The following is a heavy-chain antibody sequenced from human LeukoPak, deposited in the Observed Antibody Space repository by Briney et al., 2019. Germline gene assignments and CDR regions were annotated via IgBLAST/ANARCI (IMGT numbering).Heavy chain of an antibody. CDR2: FDPEDGET. D-gene: IGHD6-13*01. V-gene: IGHV1-24*01. J-gene: IGHJ4*02. CDR1: GYTLTELS. Sequence: ASVKVSCKVSGYTLTELSMHWVRQAPGKGLEWMGGFDPEDGETIYAQKFQGRVTMTEDTSTDTAYMELSSLRSEDTAVYYCATAWAGYSSSWGDYWGQGTLVTVSS. CDR3: ATAWAGYSSSWGDY.